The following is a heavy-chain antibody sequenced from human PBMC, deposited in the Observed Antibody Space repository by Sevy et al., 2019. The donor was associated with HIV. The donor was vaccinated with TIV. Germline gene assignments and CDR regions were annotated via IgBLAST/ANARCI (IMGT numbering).Heavy chain of an antibody. D-gene: IGHD4-17*01. J-gene: IGHJ4*02. CDR3: ARDLPPSATTVAHFDY. CDR2: IRQSGSST. CDR1: GFLFSSYE. Sequence: GGSLRLSCAASGFLFSSYEMSWVRQAPGKGLEWASHIRQSGSSTYYSDSVKGRFTISRDNAENSLYLQMNSLRVEDTAVYYCARDLPPSATTVAHFDYWGQGTLVTVSS. V-gene: IGHV3-48*03.